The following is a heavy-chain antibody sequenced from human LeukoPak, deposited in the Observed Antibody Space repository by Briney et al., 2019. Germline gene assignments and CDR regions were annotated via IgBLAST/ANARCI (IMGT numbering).Heavy chain of an antibody. CDR1: GFTFSNYG. V-gene: IGHV3-30*02. Sequence: GGSLRLSCAASGFTFSNYGMHWVRQAPGKGLEWVVFIRYDGSNKYYADFVKGRFTISRDNSKNTLYLQMNSLRAEDTAVYYCARDATTYYYGSGSYGGAFNIWGQGTMVTVSS. CDR3: ARDATTYYYGSGSYGGAFNI. J-gene: IGHJ3*02. D-gene: IGHD3-10*01. CDR2: IRYDGSNK.